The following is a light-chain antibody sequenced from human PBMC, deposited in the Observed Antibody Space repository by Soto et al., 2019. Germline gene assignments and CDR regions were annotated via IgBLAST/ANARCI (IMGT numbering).Light chain of an antibody. CDR3: SSYTTSTTYV. CDR2: EVT. Sequence: QSALTQPASVSGSPGQSISISCTGTSSDVGGYNYVSWYQHHPGEVPKLMIFEVTKRPSGVSNRFSGSKSGNTASLTISGLQAEDEAYYFCSSYTTSTTYVFGSGTKLTVL. CDR1: SSDVGGYNY. V-gene: IGLV2-14*01. J-gene: IGLJ1*01.